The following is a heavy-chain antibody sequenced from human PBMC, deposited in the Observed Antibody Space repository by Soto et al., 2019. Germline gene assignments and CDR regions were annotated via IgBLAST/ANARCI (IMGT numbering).Heavy chain of an antibody. CDR2: ISGSGGST. CDR3: AKGGDYYDMFFSY. Sequence: EVQLLESGGGLVQPGGSLRLSCAASGFTFSSYAMSWVRQAPGKGLEWVSAISGSGGSTYYADSVKGRFTISRDDSKNTLYLQMNSLRAEDTAVYYCAKGGDYYDMFFSYWGQGTLVTVSS. CDR1: GFTFSSYA. J-gene: IGHJ4*02. D-gene: IGHD3-22*01. V-gene: IGHV3-23*01.